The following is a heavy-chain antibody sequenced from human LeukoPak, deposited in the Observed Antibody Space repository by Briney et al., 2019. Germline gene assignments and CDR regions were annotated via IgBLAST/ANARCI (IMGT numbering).Heavy chain of an antibody. CDR2: INPNSGGT. CDR3: AREALFRFDP. Sequence: ASVKVSCKASGGTFSSYAISWVRQAPGQGLEWMGWINPNSGGTNYAQKFQGRVTMTRDTSISTAYMELSRLRSDDTAVYYCAREALFRFDPWGQGTLVTVSS. CDR1: GGTFSSYA. V-gene: IGHV1-2*02. J-gene: IGHJ5*02. D-gene: IGHD2-21*01.